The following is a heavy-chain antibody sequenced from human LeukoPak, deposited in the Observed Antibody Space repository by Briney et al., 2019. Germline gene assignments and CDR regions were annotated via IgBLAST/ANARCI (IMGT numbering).Heavy chain of an antibody. CDR1: GGSISSYY. CDR2: IYASGST. V-gene: IGHV4-4*07. CDR3: ARAGPSSSWHQFDY. Sequence: SETLSLTCTVSGGSISSYYWSWIRQPAGKGLEWIGRIYASGSTIYNPSLRSRVTLSVDTSKNQFSLRLSSVTAADTAVYYCARAGPSSSWHQFDYWGQGTLVTVSS. J-gene: IGHJ4*02. D-gene: IGHD6-13*01.